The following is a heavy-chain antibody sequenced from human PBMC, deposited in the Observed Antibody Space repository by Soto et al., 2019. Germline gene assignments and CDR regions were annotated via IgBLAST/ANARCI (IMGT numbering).Heavy chain of an antibody. CDR1: GFTFSDHY. V-gene: IGHV3-72*01. J-gene: IGHJ6*02. Sequence: PGGSLRLSCAASGFTFSDHYMDWVRQAPGKGLEWVGRTRNKANSYTTEYAASVKGRFTISRDDSKNSLYLQMNSLKTEDTAVYYCARGPGVVPAAITVRWMDVWGQGTTVSVSS. CDR2: TRNKANSYTT. CDR3: ARGPGVVPAAITVRWMDV. D-gene: IGHD2-2*01.